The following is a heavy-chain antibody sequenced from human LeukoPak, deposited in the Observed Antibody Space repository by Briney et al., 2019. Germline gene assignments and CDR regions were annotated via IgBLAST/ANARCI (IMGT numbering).Heavy chain of an antibody. CDR1: GYTFTGYY. J-gene: IGHJ4*02. D-gene: IGHD2-2*03. V-gene: IGHV1-2*02. Sequence: ASVKVSCKASGYTFTGYYMHWVRQAPGQGLEWMGWINPNSGGTNYAQKLQGRVTMTTDTSTSTAYMELRSLRSDDTAVYYCARVSGYCSSTSCHDYWGQGTLVTVSS. CDR3: ARVSGYCSSTSCHDY. CDR2: INPNSGGT.